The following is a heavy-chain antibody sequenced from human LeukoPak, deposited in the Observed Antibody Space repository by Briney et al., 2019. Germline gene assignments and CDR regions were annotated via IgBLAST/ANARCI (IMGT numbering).Heavy chain of an antibody. D-gene: IGHD3-22*01. CDR3: ARAFYYDSSGYEP. J-gene: IGHJ5*02. CDR1: GGSISTTTYY. Sequence: SETLSLTCTVPGGSISTTTYYWAWIRQPPGKGLEWIGYIYYSGSTYYNPSLKSRVTISVDTSKNQFSLKLSSVTAADTAVYYCARAFYYDSSGYEPWGQGTLVTVSS. CDR2: IYYSGST. V-gene: IGHV4-30-4*08.